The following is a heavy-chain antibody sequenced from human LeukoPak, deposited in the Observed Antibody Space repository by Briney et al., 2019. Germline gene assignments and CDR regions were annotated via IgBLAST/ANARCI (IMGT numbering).Heavy chain of an antibody. CDR2: INPNSGGT. V-gene: IGHV1-2*02. CDR3: ARDGRITIFGVVIREEAFDI. D-gene: IGHD3-3*01. Sequence: ASVKVSCKASGYTFTGYYMHWVRQAPGQGLEWMGWINPNSGGTNYAQKLQRRVTMTRDTSISTDYMELSRLRSDDTAVYYCARDGRITIFGVVIREEAFDIWGQGTMVTVSS. J-gene: IGHJ3*02. CDR1: GYTFTGYY.